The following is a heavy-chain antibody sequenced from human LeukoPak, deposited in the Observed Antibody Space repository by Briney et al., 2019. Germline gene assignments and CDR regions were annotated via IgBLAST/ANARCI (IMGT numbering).Heavy chain of an antibody. Sequence: SETLSLTCTVSGGSISSYYWSWIRQPAGKGLEWIGRIYTSGSIYYNPSLKSRVTMSVDTSKNQFSLKLSSVTAVDTAVYYCARRRTSSWYDWFDPWGQGTLVTVSS. CDR3: ARRRTSSWYDWFDP. CDR2: IYTSGSI. D-gene: IGHD6-13*01. CDR1: GGSISSYY. V-gene: IGHV4-4*07. J-gene: IGHJ5*02.